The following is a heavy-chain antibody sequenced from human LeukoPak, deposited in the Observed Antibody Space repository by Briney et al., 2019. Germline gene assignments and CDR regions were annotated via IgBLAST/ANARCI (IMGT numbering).Heavy chain of an antibody. Sequence: GGSLRLSCTASGFTFSSHSMNWVRQASGKGLEWVSSISSRSSYIYYADSVKGRFTISRDNAKKSLYLQMSSLRAEDTAVYYCARDVAAAGKEDAFDIWGQGTMVTVSP. CDR2: ISSRSSYI. V-gene: IGHV3-21*01. CDR1: GFTFSSHS. D-gene: IGHD6-13*01. CDR3: ARDVAAAGKEDAFDI. J-gene: IGHJ3*02.